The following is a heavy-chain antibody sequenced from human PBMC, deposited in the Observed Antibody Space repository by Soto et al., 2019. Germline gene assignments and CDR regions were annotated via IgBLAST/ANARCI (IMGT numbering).Heavy chain of an antibody. CDR2: IIPIFGTA. V-gene: IGHV1-69*13. Sequence: SVKVSCKASGGTFSSYAISWVRQAPGQGLEWMGGIIPIFGTANYAQKFQGRVTITADESTSTAYMELSSLRSEDTAVYYCARGKYDEILSDYHYYVMDGCGKGTTVLGAS. CDR1: GGTFSSYA. CDR3: ARGKYDEILSDYHYYVMDG. J-gene: IGHJ6*04. D-gene: IGHD3-9*01.